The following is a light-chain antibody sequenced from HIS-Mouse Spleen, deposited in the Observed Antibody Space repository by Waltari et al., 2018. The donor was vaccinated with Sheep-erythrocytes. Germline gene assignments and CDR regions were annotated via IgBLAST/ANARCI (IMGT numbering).Light chain of an antibody. Sequence: QSALTQPPSASGSPGPSVTTSCTGTSRDVGGHNVVSWYQPHPGKAPTLMISEVSQPPSGVPARFSGSKSGNTASLTVSGLQAEDEADYYCSSYAGSNNWVFGGGTKLTVL. CDR3: SSYAGSNNWV. V-gene: IGLV2-8*01. J-gene: IGLJ3*02. CDR1: SRDVGGHNV. CDR2: EVS.